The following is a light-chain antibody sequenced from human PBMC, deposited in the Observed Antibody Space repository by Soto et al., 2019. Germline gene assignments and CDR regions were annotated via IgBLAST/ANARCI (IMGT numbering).Light chain of an antibody. CDR2: AAP. Sequence: DIPLTQSPSTLSGCIGEIAAIXCRAGQSISTWVAWNQQKPGNAPKLLIYAAPTLQSGIPSRFSGSASGTEFTLTITSLQPEDCATYYCQQSYNFPRTFGQGTNVDN. CDR1: QSISTW. CDR3: QQSYNFPRT. V-gene: IGKV1-39*01. J-gene: IGKJ3*01.